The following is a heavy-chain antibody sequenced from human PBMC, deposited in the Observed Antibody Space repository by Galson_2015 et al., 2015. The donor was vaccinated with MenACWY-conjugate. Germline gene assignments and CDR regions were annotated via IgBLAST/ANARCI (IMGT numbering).Heavy chain of an antibody. D-gene: IGHD3-22*01. J-gene: IGHJ3*02. CDR3: ASLNTYYYDSSGSDDAFDI. V-gene: IGHV3-30*04. CDR1: GFTFSSYA. CDR2: ISYDGSNK. Sequence: SLRLSCAASGFTFSSYAMHWVRQAPGKGLEWVAVISYDGSNKYYADSVKGRFTISRDNSKNTLYLQMNSLRAEDTAVYYCASLNTYYYDSSGSDDAFDIWGQGTMVTVSS.